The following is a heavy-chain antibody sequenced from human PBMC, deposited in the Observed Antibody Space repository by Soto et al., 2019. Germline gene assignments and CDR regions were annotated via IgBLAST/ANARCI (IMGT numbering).Heavy chain of an antibody. CDR3: ARDAVRGAFDV. CDR2: IRIKANSYTT. CDR1: GYTFSDHY. J-gene: IGHJ3*01. Sequence: EVQLVESGGGLVQPGGSLRLSCEGSGYTFSDHYVNWVRQAPGKGLEWVVRIRIKANSYTTEYAASVKGRFTISRDDSKNSAYLQMNSLKTEDTAVYYCARDAVRGAFDVWGQGTMVTVSS. V-gene: IGHV3-72*01. D-gene: IGHD1-26*01.